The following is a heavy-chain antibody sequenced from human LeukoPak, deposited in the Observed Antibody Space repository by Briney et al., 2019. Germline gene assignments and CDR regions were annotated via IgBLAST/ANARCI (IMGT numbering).Heavy chain of an antibody. D-gene: IGHD3-22*01. Sequence: GESLKISCKGSGYSFTSYWIGWVRQMPGKGLEWMGIIYPGDSDTRYSPSFQGQVTISADKSISTAYLQWSSLKASDTAMYYCARRWDKMYYYDSSGYYLDAFDIWGQGTMVTVSS. V-gene: IGHV5-51*01. CDR2: IYPGDSDT. CDR3: ARRWDKMYYYDSSGYYLDAFDI. J-gene: IGHJ3*02. CDR1: GYSFTSYW.